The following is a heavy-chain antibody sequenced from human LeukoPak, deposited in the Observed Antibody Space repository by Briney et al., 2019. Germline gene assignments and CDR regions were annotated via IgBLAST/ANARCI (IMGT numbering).Heavy chain of an antibody. V-gene: IGHV3-23*01. J-gene: IGHJ1*01. CDR3: AKDGAPYCSSTSCYSHTVKYFQH. D-gene: IGHD2-2*01. Sequence: GGSLRLSCAASGFTFSSYAMSWVRQAPGKGLEWVSAISGSGGSTYYADSVKGRFTISRDNSKNTLYLQMNSLRAEDTAVYYCAKDGAPYCSSTSCYSHTVKYFQHWGQGTLVTVSS. CDR2: ISGSGGST. CDR1: GFTFSSYA.